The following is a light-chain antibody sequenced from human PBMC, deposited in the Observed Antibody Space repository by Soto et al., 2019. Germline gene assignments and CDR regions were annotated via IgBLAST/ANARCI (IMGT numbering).Light chain of an antibody. Sequence: EIVMTQSQATLSVSPGERATLSGRASQSVYSNLAWYQQNPGQPPRLLVYEASTRASGIPARFSGSGSGTEFTLTISSLQSEDFAVYYCQQYNKWPLTFGGGTKVEVK. CDR2: EAS. CDR1: QSVYSN. J-gene: IGKJ4*01. CDR3: QQYNKWPLT. V-gene: IGKV3-15*01.